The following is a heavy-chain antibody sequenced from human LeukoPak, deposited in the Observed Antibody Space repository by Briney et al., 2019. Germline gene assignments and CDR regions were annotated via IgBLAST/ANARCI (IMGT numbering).Heavy chain of an antibody. J-gene: IGHJ5*02. V-gene: IGHV4-39*01. D-gene: IGHD3-10*01. CDR3: ARYGSGSYYRSFDP. CDR1: GGSISSSSYY. Sequence: SETLSLTCTVSGGSISSSSYYWGWIRQPPWKGLEWIGSIYYSGSTYYNPSLRSRVTISVDTSKNQFSLKLSSVTAADTAVYYCARYGSGSYYRSFDPWGQGTLVTVSS. CDR2: IYYSGST.